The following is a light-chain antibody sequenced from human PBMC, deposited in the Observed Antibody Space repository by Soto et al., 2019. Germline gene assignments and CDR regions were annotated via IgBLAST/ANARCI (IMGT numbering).Light chain of an antibody. CDR1: QSVLYSSNNKNY. CDR3: QQYYSSPLT. V-gene: IGKV4-1*01. CDR2: WAS. J-gene: IGKJ4*01. Sequence: DIVMTQSPDSLAVSLGERATINCKSSQSVLYSSNNKNYLAWYQQQPGQPPKLLIYWASTRESGVPDRCSGGGAGTDFTLTISSRQAEDVAVYCCQQYYSSPLTFGGGTKVEIK.